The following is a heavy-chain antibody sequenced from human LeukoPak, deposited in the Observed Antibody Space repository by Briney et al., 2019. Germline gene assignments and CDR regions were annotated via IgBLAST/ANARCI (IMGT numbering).Heavy chain of an antibody. J-gene: IGHJ4*02. CDR2: INPNSGST. D-gene: IGHD3-10*01. CDR3: ARGGASGIYDY. V-gene: IGHV1-46*01. Sequence: ASVKVSCKASGYTFTTYYMHWVRQAPGQGLERMGIINPNSGSTTYTQKFQGRVTMTRDTSTSTVYMDLSILRSEDTAMYYCARGGASGIYDYWGQGTLVTVSS. CDR1: GYTFTTYY.